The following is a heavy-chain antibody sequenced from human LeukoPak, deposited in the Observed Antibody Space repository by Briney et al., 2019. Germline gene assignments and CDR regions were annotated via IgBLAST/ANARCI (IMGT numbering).Heavy chain of an antibody. Sequence: SETLSLTCTVSGGSISTGSYYCSWIRQPAGKGLEWIGRIYTSGSTNYNPSLKSRVTISVDTSKNQFSLKLSSVTAADTAVYYCARVGLRGHNWFDPWGQGTLVTVSS. CDR3: ARVGLRGHNWFDP. J-gene: IGHJ5*02. CDR2: IYTSGST. D-gene: IGHD4-17*01. V-gene: IGHV4-61*02. CDR1: GGSISTGSYY.